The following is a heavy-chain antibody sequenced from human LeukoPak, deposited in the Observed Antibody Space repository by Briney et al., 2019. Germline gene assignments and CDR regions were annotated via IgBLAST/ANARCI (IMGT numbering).Heavy chain of an antibody. V-gene: IGHV1-2*02. CDR3: ARDRDYSNTERGFDY. CDR1: GYTFTDYY. Sequence: GASVKVSCKTSGYTFTDYYIHWVRQAPGQGLEWMGWINPNSGETNSAQKFQGRVTMTGDTSISTAYMELRRVRSDDTAVYYCARDRDYSNTERGFDYWGQGNLVTVSS. CDR2: INPNSGET. D-gene: IGHD4-11*01. J-gene: IGHJ4*02.